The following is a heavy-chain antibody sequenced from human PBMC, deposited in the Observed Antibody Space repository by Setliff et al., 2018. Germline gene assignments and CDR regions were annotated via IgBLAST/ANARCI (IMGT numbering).Heavy chain of an antibody. CDR3: ARDQWVRSPPLSFSYGVDV. J-gene: IGHJ6*02. V-gene: IGHV4-4*07. CDR1: GGSITSSY. CDR2: VYINGGT. Sequence: PSETLSLTCTVSGGSITSSYYWSWIRQPAGKGLEWIGRVYINGGTNYNPSLKSRVTISLDTSKNQFSLKLTSVTAADTAVYYCARDQWVRSPPLSFSYGVDVWGQGTTVTVSS. D-gene: IGHD5-12*01.